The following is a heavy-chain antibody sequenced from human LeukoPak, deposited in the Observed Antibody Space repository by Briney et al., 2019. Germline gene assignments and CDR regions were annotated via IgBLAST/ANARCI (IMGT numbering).Heavy chain of an antibody. J-gene: IGHJ3*02. CDR3: GAELRVRAAFDI. D-gene: IGHD1-14*01. CDR2: INPSGGST. V-gene: IGHV1-46*01. Sequence: GASVKVSCKASGYTFTSYYMHWVRQAPGQGLEWMGIINPSGGSTSYAQKFQGRVTMTRDTSTSTVYMELSSLRSEDTAVYYCGAELRVRAAFDIWGQGTMVTVSS. CDR1: GYTFTSYY.